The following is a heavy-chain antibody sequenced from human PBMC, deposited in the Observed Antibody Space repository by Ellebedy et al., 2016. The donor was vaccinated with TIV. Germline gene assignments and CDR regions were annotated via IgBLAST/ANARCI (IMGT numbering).Heavy chain of an antibody. CDR3: AKGTSSGFNYDRVGFEY. CDR1: GFTFGRFA. V-gene: IGHV3-23*01. J-gene: IGHJ4*02. D-gene: IGHD3-22*01. Sequence: GGSLRLSCAASGFTFGRFAMHWVRQAPGKGLEWLSVISGDGANTYHADSVKGRFTMTRDNSKNTLYLQMNRLRTEDTAVYYCAKGTSSGFNYDRVGFEYWGQGTLVTVSS. CDR2: ISGDGANT.